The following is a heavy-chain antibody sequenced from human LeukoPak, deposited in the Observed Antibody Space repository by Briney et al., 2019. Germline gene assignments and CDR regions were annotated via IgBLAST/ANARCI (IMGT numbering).Heavy chain of an antibody. CDR2: ISAYNGNT. CDR3: ARDSYDSTGSYDYFFDY. Sequence: ASVKVSCKASGYTFTSYGISWVRQAPGQGLEWMGWISAYNGNTNYAQKLQGRVTMTTDTSTSTAYMELRSLRSDDTAVYYCARDSYDSTGSYDYFFDYWGQGTLVTVSS. J-gene: IGHJ4*02. D-gene: IGHD3-22*01. CDR1: GYTFTSYG. V-gene: IGHV1-18*01.